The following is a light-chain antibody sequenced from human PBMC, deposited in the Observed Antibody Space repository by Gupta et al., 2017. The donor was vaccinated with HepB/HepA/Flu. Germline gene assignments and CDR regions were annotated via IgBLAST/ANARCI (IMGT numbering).Light chain of an antibody. Sequence: VLTKSPASLSLSPVERATLSCRASQTVSDTNLAWYQHKPGQAPRLLIYGIAYRATGISDRFSGGGSGTDFTLTITRLEPEDSAVYYCQHYSGSSLYTFGQGSKVEVK. CDR3: QHYSGSSLYT. CDR1: QTVSDTN. J-gene: IGKJ2*01. CDR2: GIA. V-gene: IGKV3-20*01.